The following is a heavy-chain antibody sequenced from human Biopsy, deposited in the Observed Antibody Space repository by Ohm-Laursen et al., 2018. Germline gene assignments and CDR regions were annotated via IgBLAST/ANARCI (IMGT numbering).Heavy chain of an antibody. CDR1: GESFNGYY. V-gene: IGHV4-34*01. CDR3: VRGVDYYDPYHYYALDV. D-gene: IGHD3-22*01. CDR2: INHSGRT. Sequence: GTLSLTCAVYGESFNGYYWSWIRQTPGKGLEWIGKINHSGRTNYNPSLKSRVTISVDTSKNQFSLKVRSVTAADTAVYYCVRGVDYYDPYHYYALDVWGQGTTVTVSS. J-gene: IGHJ6*02.